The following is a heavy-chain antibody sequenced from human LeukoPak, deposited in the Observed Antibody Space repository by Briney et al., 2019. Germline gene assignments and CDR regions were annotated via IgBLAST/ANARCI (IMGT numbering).Heavy chain of an antibody. V-gene: IGHV3-23*01. J-gene: IGHJ6*02. CDR2: ISGSGGST. CDR1: GFTFSSYA. Sequence: PGGSLRLSCAASGFTFSSYAMSWVRQAPRKGLEWVSAISGSGGSTYYADSVKGRFTISRDNSKNTLYLQMNSLRAEDTAVYYCARGEYYYDSRHYGMDVWGQGTTVTVSS. CDR3: ARGEYYYDSRHYGMDV. D-gene: IGHD3-22*01.